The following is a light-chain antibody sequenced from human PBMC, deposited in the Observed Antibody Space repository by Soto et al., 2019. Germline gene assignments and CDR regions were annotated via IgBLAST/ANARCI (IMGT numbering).Light chain of an antibody. J-gene: IGLJ1*01. V-gene: IGLV2-11*01. Sequence: QSVLTQPRSVSGSPGQSVTISCTGTSSDVGGYNYVSWYQQHPGKAPKLIIYAVSGRPSGVPDRFSGSKSGNTASLTISGLQTEDEADYYCCSYAGSRTYVFGPGTKVTVL. CDR3: CSYAGSRTYV. CDR2: AVS. CDR1: SSDVGGYNY.